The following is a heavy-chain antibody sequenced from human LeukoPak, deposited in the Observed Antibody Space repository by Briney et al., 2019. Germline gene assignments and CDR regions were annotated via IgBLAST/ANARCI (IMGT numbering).Heavy chain of an antibody. CDR1: GGTFSSYA. D-gene: IGHD3-22*01. CDR2: IIPIFGTT. J-gene: IGHJ3*02. CDR3: ARAPDSSGYYWNDAFDI. Sequence: SVKVSCEASGGTFSSYAISWVRQAPGQGLEWMGRIIPIFGTTNYAQKFQGRVTITTDESTSTAYMELSSLRSEDTAVYYCARAPDSSGYYWNDAFDIWGQGTMVTVSS. V-gene: IGHV1-69*05.